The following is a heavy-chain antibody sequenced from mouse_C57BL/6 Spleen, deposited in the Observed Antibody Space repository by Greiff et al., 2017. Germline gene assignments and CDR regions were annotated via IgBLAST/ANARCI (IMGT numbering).Heavy chain of an antibody. CDR1: GFNIKNTY. Sequence: EVQLQQSVAELVRPGASVKLSCTASGFNIKNTYMHWVKQRPEQGLEWIGRIDPANGNTKYAPKFPGKATLTADTSSNTAYLQLSSLTSEDTAIYYGARGAYYGSSGYAMDYWGQGTSVTVSS. V-gene: IGHV14-3*01. CDR2: IDPANGNT. D-gene: IGHD1-1*01. CDR3: ARGAYYGSSGYAMDY. J-gene: IGHJ4*01.